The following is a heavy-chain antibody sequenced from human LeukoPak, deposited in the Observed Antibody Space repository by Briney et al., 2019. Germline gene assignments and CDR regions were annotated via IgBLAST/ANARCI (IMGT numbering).Heavy chain of an antibody. CDR2: IKQGGSEK. CDR1: GFTFSSYW. V-gene: IGHV3-7*01. J-gene: IGHJ4*02. D-gene: IGHD5-12*01. CDR3: ARSDIVATIFDY. Sequence: GGSLRLSCAASGFTFSSYWMSWVRQAPGKGLEGVANIKQGGSEKYYVDSVKGRFTISRDNAKNSLYLQMNSLRAEDTAVYYCARSDIVATIFDYWGQGTLVTVSS.